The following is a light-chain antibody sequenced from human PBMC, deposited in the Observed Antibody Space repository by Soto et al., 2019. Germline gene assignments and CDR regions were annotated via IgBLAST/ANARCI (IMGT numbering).Light chain of an antibody. V-gene: IGLV1-47*01. Sequence: VLTQPPSASATPGQRVTISCSGSSSNIGTNYVYWYQQLPGAAPKLLIYRSTQRPSGVPDRFSGSKSGTSASLAISGLRSEDEADYYCAAWDDNLGANFVFGTGTKVTVL. J-gene: IGLJ1*01. CDR3: AAWDDNLGANFV. CDR2: RST. CDR1: SSNIGTNY.